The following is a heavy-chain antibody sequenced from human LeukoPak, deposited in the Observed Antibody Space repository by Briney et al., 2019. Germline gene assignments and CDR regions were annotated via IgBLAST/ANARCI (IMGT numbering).Heavy chain of an antibody. J-gene: IGHJ1*01. CDR1: GFTFSSYG. CDR3: LLWGIAVEYFQH. CDR2: ISYDGSNK. V-gene: IGHV3-30*03. D-gene: IGHD6-19*01. Sequence: PGRSLRLSCAASGFTFSSYGMHWVRQAPGKGLEWVAVISYDGSNKYYADSVKGRFTISRDNSKNTLYLQINSLRAEGTAVYYCLLWGIAVEYFQHWGQGTLVTVSS.